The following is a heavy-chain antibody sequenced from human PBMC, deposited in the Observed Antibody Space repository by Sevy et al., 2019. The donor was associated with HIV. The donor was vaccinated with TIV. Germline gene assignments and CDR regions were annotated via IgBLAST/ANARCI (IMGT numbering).Heavy chain of an antibody. CDR2: IKSKTDGGTT. Sequence: GGCLRLSCAASGFTFSNAWMSWVRQAPGKGLEWLGRIKSKTDGGTTDYAAPVKGRFTISRDDSRNTLYLQMNSLKTEDTAECYCTTSGDEWELLAVDYWGQGTLVTVSS. CDR1: GFTFSNAW. V-gene: IGHV3-15*01. J-gene: IGHJ4*02. D-gene: IGHD1-26*01. CDR3: TTSGDEWELLAVDY.